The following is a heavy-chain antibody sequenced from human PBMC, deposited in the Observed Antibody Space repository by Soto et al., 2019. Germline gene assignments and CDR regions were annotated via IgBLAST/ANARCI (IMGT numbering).Heavy chain of an antibody. CDR3: SRVFTP. D-gene: IGHD3-10*01. V-gene: IGHV4-59*12. Sequence: SGTLALTFTVSGCAISSYYWSWIRQPPGKGLEWIGYIYYSGSTNYSPSLKSRITISVDTSKTQFSLKLSSVTAADTAVYYCSRVFTPWAQGTQVT. CDR2: IYYSGST. J-gene: IGHJ5*02. CDR1: GCAISSYY.